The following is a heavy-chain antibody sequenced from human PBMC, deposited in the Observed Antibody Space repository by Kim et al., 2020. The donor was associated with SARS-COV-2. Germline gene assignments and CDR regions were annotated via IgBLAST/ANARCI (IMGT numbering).Heavy chain of an antibody. V-gene: IGHV4-34*01. D-gene: IGHD1-26*01. CDR3: ARVKGSGSYYADY. J-gene: IGHJ4*02. Sequence: SETLSLTCAVYGGSFSGYYWSWIRQPPGKGLEWIGEINHSGSPNYNPSLKSRVTISVDTSKNQFSLKLSSVTAADTAVYYCARVKGSGSYYADYWGQGTLVTVSS. CDR2: INHSGSP. CDR1: GGSFSGYY.